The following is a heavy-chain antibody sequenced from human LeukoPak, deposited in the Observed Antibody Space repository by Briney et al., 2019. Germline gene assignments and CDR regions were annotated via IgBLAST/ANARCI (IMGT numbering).Heavy chain of an antibody. CDR3: ATSRGSWPDYFDY. Sequence: GGSLRLSCAASEFTFSYYAIHWVRQAPGKGLEWVALISKDGTNKYYADSVKGRFTISRDNAKNSLYLQMNSLRAEDTAVYYCATSRGSWPDYFDYWGQGTLVTVSS. CDR1: EFTFSYYA. D-gene: IGHD6-13*01. V-gene: IGHV3-30*04. J-gene: IGHJ4*02. CDR2: ISKDGTNK.